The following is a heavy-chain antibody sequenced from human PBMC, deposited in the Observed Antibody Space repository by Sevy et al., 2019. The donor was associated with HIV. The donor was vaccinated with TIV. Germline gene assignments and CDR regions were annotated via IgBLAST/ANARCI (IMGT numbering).Heavy chain of an antibody. CDR3: ARDMAHLPIAVAGNFYYYYGMDV. V-gene: IGHV3-30*04. D-gene: IGHD6-19*01. Sequence: GGSLRLSCAASGFTFSSSAMHWVRQAPAKGLEWVALISHDGTNKYYADSVKGRFTISRDNSKNTLYLQMNSLRAEDKGVYYCARDMAHLPIAVAGNFYYYYGMDVWGQGTMVTVSS. CDR2: ISHDGTNK. CDR1: GFTFSSSA. J-gene: IGHJ6*02.